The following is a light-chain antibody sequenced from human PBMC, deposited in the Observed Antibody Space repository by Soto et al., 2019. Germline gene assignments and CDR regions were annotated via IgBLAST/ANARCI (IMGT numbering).Light chain of an antibody. V-gene: IGKV3-20*01. CDR3: QQYGNSPRT. Sequence: EIVLTQSPGTLSLSPGERATLSCRASQSVSSSYLAWYQQKAGQAPRLVIYGASIRATGIPDRFSGSGSGTDFTLTISRLEPDDSAVYYCQQYGNSPRTFGQGTKVEIK. CDR1: QSVSSSY. J-gene: IGKJ1*01. CDR2: GAS.